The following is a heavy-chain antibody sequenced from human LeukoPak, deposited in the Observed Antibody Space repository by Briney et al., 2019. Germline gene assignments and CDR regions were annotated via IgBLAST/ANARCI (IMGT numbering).Heavy chain of an antibody. CDR3: SRRFDC. CDR2: IDGSGDTI. Sequence: GESLRLSCAASGFTFSDYSMNWVRQAPGKGLEWVSYIDGSGDTIYYADSVKGRFAISRDNAKNSLDLQMNSLRGEDTAVYYCSRRFDCWGQGTLVTVSS. CDR1: GFTFSDYS. V-gene: IGHV3-48*01. J-gene: IGHJ4*02.